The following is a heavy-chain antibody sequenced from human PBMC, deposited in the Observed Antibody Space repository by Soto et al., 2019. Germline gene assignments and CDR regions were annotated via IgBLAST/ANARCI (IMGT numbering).Heavy chain of an antibody. Sequence: QVQLVQSGAELKKPGASVKVSCTAYGYTFTSDGISWVRQAPGQGLEWMVWISAYNGNTNYAQKLQGRVTRTTDTSTSTAYMELRSLRSYATAVYYCARDVAVAGTFWFDAWGQGTLVTVSS. CDR2: ISAYNGNT. CDR1: GYTFTSDG. J-gene: IGHJ5*02. D-gene: IGHD6-19*01. V-gene: IGHV1-18*01. CDR3: ARDVAVAGTFWFDA.